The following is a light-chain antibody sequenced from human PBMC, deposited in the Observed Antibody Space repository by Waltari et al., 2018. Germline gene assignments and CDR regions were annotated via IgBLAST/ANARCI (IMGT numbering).Light chain of an antibody. CDR1: SLRRYF. J-gene: IGLJ3*02. V-gene: IGLV3-19*01. Sequence: SSELTQDPAVSVALGQTVRITCQGDSLRRYFASWYQQRPGHAPRLVLYGKDNRPSGIPDRFSGSTSGDTASLTITGAQAEDEADYYCHSRDTISTRVFGGGTRLTV. CDR3: HSRDTISTRV. CDR2: GKD.